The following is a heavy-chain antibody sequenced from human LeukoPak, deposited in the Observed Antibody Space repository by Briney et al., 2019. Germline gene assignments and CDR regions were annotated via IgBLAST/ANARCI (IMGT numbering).Heavy chain of an antibody. J-gene: IGHJ4*02. CDR3: ARGVSSSWYSQVDY. CDR2: ISYDGSNK. D-gene: IGHD6-13*01. Sequence: PGRSLRLSCAASGFTFSSYAMHWVRQAPGKGLEWVAVISYDGSNKYYADSVKGRFTISRDNSKNTLYLQMNSLRAEDTAVYYCARGVSSSWYSQVDYWGQGTLVTVSS. CDR1: GFTFSSYA. V-gene: IGHV3-30-3*01.